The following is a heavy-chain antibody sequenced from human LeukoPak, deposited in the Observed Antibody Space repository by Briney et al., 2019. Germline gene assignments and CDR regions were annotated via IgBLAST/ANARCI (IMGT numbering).Heavy chain of an antibody. Sequence: GASVKVSCKASGNTFSSYFIHWVRQAPGQGLEWMGGIIPIFGTANYAQKFQGRVTITADESTSTAYMELSSLRSEDTAVYYCAKSNAGVGATYFRHWGQGTLVTVSS. D-gene: IGHD1-26*01. J-gene: IGHJ1*01. CDR1: GNTFSSYF. V-gene: IGHV1-69*13. CDR2: IIPIFGTA. CDR3: AKSNAGVGATYFRH.